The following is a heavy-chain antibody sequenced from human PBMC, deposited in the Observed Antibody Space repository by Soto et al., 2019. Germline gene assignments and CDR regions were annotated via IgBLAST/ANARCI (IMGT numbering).Heavy chain of an antibody. CDR2: ISSDGSTT. CDR3: AIRDLRFVLAY. CDR1: KFTFSRFL. J-gene: IGHJ4*02. V-gene: IGHV3-74*01. D-gene: IGHD3-16*01. Sequence: LRLSCAASKFTFSRFLGHWISQNKGKELVWVSLISSDGSTTNYADSAKGGFTISRDNARNTLSLPMDTQRAQDTTVSYNAIRDLRFVLAYWVKGTFVIVFS.